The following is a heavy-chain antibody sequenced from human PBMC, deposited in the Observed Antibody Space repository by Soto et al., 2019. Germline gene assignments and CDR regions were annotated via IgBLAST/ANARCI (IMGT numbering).Heavy chain of an antibody. CDR2: IYPGDSDT. J-gene: IGHJ6*02. V-gene: IGHV5-51*01. CDR1: GYSFTSYW. D-gene: IGHD3-3*01. CDR3: ARHAYDFWSGHPNPRYYYGMDV. Sequence: GESLKISCKGSGYSFTSYWIGWARQMPGKGLEWMGIIYPGDSDTRYSPSFQGQVTISADKSISTAYLQWSSLKATDTAMYYCARHAYDFWSGHPNPRYYYGMDVWGQGTTVTAP.